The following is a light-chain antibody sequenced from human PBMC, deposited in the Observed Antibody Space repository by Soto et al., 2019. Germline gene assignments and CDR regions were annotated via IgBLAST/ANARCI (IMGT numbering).Light chain of an antibody. J-gene: IGKJ1*01. Sequence: EIVLTQSTGTLSLSPGERATLSCRASQSVSSTYLAWYQQKPGQAPRLLIYDASSRATGIPDRFSGSESGTDFTLTISRLEPEDFAVYFCQQYGSSPWTFGQGTKVEIK. CDR2: DAS. V-gene: IGKV3-20*01. CDR1: QSVSSTY. CDR3: QQYGSSPWT.